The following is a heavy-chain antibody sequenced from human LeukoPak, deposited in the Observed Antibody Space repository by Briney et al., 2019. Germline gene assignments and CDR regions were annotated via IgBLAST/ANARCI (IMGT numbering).Heavy chain of an antibody. V-gene: IGHV4-59*01. Sequence: SETLSLTCTVSGGSISSYYWSWIRQPPGKGLEWIGYIYYSGSTNYNPSLKSRVAISVDTSKSQFSLKLTPVTAADTAVYYCARGTTAVAGFFDCWGQGTLVTVSS. CDR3: ARGTTAVAGFFDC. J-gene: IGHJ4*02. CDR1: GGSISSYY. D-gene: IGHD6-19*01. CDR2: IYYSGST.